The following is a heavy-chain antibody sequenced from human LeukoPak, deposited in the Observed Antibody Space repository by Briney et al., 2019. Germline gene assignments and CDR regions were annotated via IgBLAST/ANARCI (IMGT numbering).Heavy chain of an antibody. V-gene: IGHV3-74*01. CDR1: GFTFSSYW. Sequence: GGSLRLSCAASGFTFSSYWMHWVRQAPGKGLVWVSRINSDGSSTSYADSVKGRFTISRDNAKNTLYLQMNSLRAEDTALYYCAKDSYGSGSDTKGYFDYWGQGTLVTVSS. D-gene: IGHD3-10*01. CDR2: INSDGSST. CDR3: AKDSYGSGSDTKGYFDY. J-gene: IGHJ4*02.